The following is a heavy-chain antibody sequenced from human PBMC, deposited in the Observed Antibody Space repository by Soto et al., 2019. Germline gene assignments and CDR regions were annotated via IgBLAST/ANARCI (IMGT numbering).Heavy chain of an antibody. CDR3: ASGGDSAAGPRGAFDI. CDR1: SGSISSSNW. V-gene: IGHV4-4*02. D-gene: IGHD6-13*01. Sequence: QVQLQESGPGLVKPSGTLSLTFAVSSGSISSSNWWSWVRQPPGKGLEWIGEIYHSGSTNYNPSLKSRVTISVDKSQNQFALKLSSVTAADTAVYYCASGGDSAAGPRGAFDIWGQGTMVTVSS. J-gene: IGHJ3*02. CDR2: IYHSGST.